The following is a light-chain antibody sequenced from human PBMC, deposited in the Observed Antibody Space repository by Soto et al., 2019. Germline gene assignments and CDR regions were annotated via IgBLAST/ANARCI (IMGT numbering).Light chain of an antibody. CDR2: EGS. J-gene: IGLJ1*01. CDR1: SSDFGSYNL. V-gene: IGLV2-23*03. CDR3: CSYAGSSTFANYV. Sequence: QSALTQPASVSGSPGQSITISCTGTSSDFGSYNLVSWYQQHPGKAPKLMIYEGSKRPSGVSNRFSGSKSGNTASLTISGLQAEDEADYYCCSYAGSSTFANYVFGTGTKVTVL.